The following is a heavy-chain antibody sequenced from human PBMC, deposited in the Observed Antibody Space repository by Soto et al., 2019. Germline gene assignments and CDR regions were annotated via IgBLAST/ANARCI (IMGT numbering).Heavy chain of an antibody. J-gene: IGHJ6*02. Sequence: EVQLLESGGGLVQPGGSLRLSCAASGFTFSSYAMSWVRQAPGKGLEWVSAISGSGGSTYYADSVKGRFTISRDNSKNTLYLQMNSLRSEDRAVYYCAKWFGDTIFGVVTYYYYAMDVWGQGTTVTVSS. CDR2: ISGSGGST. V-gene: IGHV3-23*01. CDR1: GFTFSSYA. D-gene: IGHD3-3*01. CDR3: AKWFGDTIFGVVTYYYYAMDV.